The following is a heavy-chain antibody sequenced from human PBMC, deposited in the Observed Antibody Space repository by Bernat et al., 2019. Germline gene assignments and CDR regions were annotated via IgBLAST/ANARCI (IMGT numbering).Heavy chain of an antibody. D-gene: IGHD3-9*01. CDR1: GFTFDDYA. Sequence: EVQLVESGGGLVQPGRSLRLSCAASGFTFDDYAMYWVRQAPGKGLEWVSGISWNSGSIGYADSVKGRFTISRDNAKNSLYLQMNSLRAEDTALYYCAKAGNLTGYSGGWFDPWGQGTLVTVSS. CDR3: AKAGNLTGYSGGWFDP. J-gene: IGHJ5*02. CDR2: ISWNSGSI. V-gene: IGHV3-9*01.